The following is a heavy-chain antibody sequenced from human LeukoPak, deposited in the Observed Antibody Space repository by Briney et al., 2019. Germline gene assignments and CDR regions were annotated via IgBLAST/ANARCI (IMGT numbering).Heavy chain of an antibody. V-gene: IGHV3-7*01. Sequence: GGSLRLSCAASGFSFSSSYWMHWVRQAPGKGLEWVANIKQDGSEKFYVDSVKGRFTISRDNAKNSLYLQMNSLRAEDTAVYYCARDHQVKSRWLDTWGQGTLVTVSS. CDR2: IKQDGSEK. CDR3: ARDHQVKSRWLDT. J-gene: IGHJ5*02. D-gene: IGHD2-2*01. CDR1: GFSFSSSYW.